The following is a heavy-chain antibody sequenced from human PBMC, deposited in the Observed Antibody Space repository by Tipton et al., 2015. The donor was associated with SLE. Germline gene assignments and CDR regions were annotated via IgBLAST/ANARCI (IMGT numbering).Heavy chain of an antibody. V-gene: IGHV4-59*11. CDR3: ARVLTRTSPFDY. D-gene: IGHD1-7*01. CDR1: GDSISSQH. CDR2: MSYSGST. Sequence: TLSLTCTVSGDSISSQHWSWIRQPPGKGLEWIGYMSYSGSTNYNPSLKSRVTMSLDTSKNQFSLRLNSVTAADTAVYYCARVLTRTSPFDYWGQGTLVTVSS. J-gene: IGHJ4*02.